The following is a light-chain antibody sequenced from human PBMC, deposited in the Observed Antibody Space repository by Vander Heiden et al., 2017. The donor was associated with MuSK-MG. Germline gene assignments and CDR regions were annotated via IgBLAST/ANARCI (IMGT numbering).Light chain of an antibody. Sequence: QSALTQPAAVSGSPGQSITLSCTGTRSDIGDYNYDSWYQQRPGMAPRLIIYDVNSRPSDISGRFSGSKSGNTASLSISGLQADDEGVYFCASYSDTPTVVFGGGTHLTVL. J-gene: IGLJ2*01. CDR2: DVN. CDR1: RSDIGDYNY. CDR3: ASYSDTPTVV. V-gene: IGLV2-14*03.